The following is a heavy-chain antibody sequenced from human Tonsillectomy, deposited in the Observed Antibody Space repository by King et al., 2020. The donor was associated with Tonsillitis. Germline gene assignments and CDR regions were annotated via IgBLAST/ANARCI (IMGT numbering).Heavy chain of an antibody. CDR3: ARGVYMTTGPIDDAFDI. CDR1: DYTFINYG. CDR2: ISVYNGNT. J-gene: IGHJ3*02. Sequence: VQLVESGAEVKKPGASVKVSCKASDYTFINYGISWVRQAPGQGLEWMAWISVYNGNTNYAQKFQGRVTVTTDTSTSTAYMELRSLRADDTAVYYCARGVYMTTGPIDDAFDIWGQGTMVTVPS. V-gene: IGHV1-18*04. D-gene: IGHD4-17*01.